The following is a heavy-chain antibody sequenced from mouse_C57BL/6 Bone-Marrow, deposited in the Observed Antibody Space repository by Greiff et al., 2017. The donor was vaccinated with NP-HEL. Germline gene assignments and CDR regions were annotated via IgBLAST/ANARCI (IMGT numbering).Heavy chain of an antibody. J-gene: IGHJ3*01. Sequence: VQLQQPGAELVKPGASVKMSCKASGYTFTSYWITWVKQRPGQGLEWIGDIYPGSGSTNYNEKFTSKATLTVDTSSSPAYMQLSSLTSEDSAVYYCAKGDGYSAWFAYWGQGTLVTVSA. D-gene: IGHD2-3*01. CDR3: AKGDGYSAWFAY. CDR2: IYPGSGST. V-gene: IGHV1-55*01. CDR1: GYTFTSYW.